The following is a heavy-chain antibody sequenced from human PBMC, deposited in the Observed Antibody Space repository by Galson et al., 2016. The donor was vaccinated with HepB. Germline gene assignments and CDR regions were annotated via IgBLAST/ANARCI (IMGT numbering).Heavy chain of an antibody. D-gene: IGHD2-2*02. CDR2: IRSKANNYAT. CDR3: TKAIPKSPSHYYYGMDL. J-gene: IGHJ6*02. CDR1: DFTFSGST. Sequence: SLRLSCAASDFTFSGSTMHWVRQASGKGLEWVGRIRSKANNYATTYAASVKGRFTLSRDDSRNTAYLQMNSLKTEDTAVYYCTKAIPKSPSHYYYGMDLWGQGTTVTVSS. V-gene: IGHV3-73*01.